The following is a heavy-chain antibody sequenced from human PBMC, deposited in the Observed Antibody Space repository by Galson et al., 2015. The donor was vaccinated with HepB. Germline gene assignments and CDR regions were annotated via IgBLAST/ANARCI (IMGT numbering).Heavy chain of an antibody. D-gene: IGHD2-2*01. CDR3: ARPSAYCSSSACSGARPLHLYYYYGLNV. Sequence: SLRLSCAASGFAFSKYAMHWVRQTPGKGLEWVAVIWYDGSNEYYADSVKGRFTISRDNPKNTLFLQMNSLRAEDTAIYYCARPSAYCSSSACSGARPLHLYYYYGLNVWGQGTTVTVSS. CDR1: GFAFSKYA. V-gene: IGHV3-33*01. CDR2: IWYDGSNE. J-gene: IGHJ6*02.